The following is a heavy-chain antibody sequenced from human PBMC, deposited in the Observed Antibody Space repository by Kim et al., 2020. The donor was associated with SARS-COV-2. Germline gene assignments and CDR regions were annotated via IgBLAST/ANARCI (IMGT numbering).Heavy chain of an antibody. V-gene: IGHV4-61*01. CDR3: AREGPGGWYPDV. CDR1: GGSVSSGSYY. CDR2: IYYSGST. Sequence: SETLSLTCTVSGGSVSSGSYYWSWIRQPPGKGLEWIGYIYYSGSTNYNPSLKSRVTISVDTSKNQFSLKLSSVTAADTAVYYCAREGPGGWYPDVWGQGTTVTVSS. D-gene: IGHD6-19*01. J-gene: IGHJ6*02.